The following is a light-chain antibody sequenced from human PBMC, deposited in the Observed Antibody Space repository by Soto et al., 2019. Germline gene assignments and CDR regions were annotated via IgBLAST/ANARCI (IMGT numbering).Light chain of an antibody. V-gene: IGLV1-51*01. CDR3: GTWDSSLKAWL. CDR1: SSNIGRNF. CDR2: DNG. J-gene: IGLJ3*02. Sequence: QSVLTQPPSVSAAPGQKVTISCSGSSSNIGRNFVSWYQQLPGTGPNLLIYDNGKRPSGTPERFSGSKSGMSATLAITGLQTGDEADYYCGTWDSSLKAWLFGAGTKLTVL.